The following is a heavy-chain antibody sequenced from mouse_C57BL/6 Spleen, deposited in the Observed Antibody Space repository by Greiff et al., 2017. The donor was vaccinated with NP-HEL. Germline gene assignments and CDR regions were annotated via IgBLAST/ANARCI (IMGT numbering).Heavy chain of an antibody. Sequence: EVKLMESGGGLVKPGGSLKLSCAASGFTFSDYGMHWVRQAPETGLEWVAYISSGSSTIYYADTVKGRFTISRDNAKNTLFLQMTSLRSEDTAMYYCARTTVVPYWYFDVWGTGTTVTVSS. V-gene: IGHV5-17*01. CDR2: ISSGSSTI. CDR1: GFTFSDYG. CDR3: ARTTVVPYWYFDV. D-gene: IGHD1-1*01. J-gene: IGHJ1*03.